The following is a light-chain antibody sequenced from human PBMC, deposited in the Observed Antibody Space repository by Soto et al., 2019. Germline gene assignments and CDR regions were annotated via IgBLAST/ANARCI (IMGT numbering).Light chain of an antibody. Sequence: DIQMTQSPSTLSASVRDRVTITCRASQTINSWLAWYQQRPGKAPRLLIYKASTLESGVPSRFSGSGSGTESTLTISTLQPDDFATYYCQQYDSIPYTFGQGTKLDIK. CDR1: QTINSW. V-gene: IGKV1-5*03. CDR3: QQYDSIPYT. CDR2: KAS. J-gene: IGKJ2*01.